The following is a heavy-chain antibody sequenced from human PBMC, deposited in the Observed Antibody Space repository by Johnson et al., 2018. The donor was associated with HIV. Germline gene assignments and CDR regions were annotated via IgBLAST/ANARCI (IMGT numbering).Heavy chain of an antibody. D-gene: IGHD6-19*01. V-gene: IGHV3-23*04. CDR1: GFTFSNYA. CDR2: ISGSGGSST. CDR3: ARYSSGWQGLDAFDI. Sequence: VQLVESGGGLVKPGGSLRLSCAASGFTFSNYAMSWVRQAPGKGLEWVSSISGSGGSSTSYADSVKGRCTISRDNAKNTLYPQMNSLRAEATAVYYCARYSSGWQGLDAFDIWGQGTTVTVSS. J-gene: IGHJ3*02.